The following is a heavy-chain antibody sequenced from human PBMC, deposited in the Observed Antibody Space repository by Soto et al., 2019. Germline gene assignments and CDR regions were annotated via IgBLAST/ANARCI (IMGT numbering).Heavy chain of an antibody. D-gene: IGHD6-13*01. CDR1: CGSISSGAYY. CDR3: ARVSATGTRWFDP. CDR2: ISHRGTA. J-gene: IGHJ5*02. Sequence: SETLSLTCTVSCGSISSGAYYWGWIRQHPGKGLEWIGYISHRGTAYYTPSLKSRVSLSVGPSKSQFSLNVTSLTAADTAVYYCARVSATGTRWFDPWGPGTLVTVSS. V-gene: IGHV4-31*03.